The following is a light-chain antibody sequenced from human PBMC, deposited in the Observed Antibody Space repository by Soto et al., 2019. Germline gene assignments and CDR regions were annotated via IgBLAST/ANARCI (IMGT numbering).Light chain of an antibody. J-gene: IGLJ3*02. CDR1: SSNIGSNP. V-gene: IGLV1-44*01. Sequence: QSVLTQPPSASGTPGQRVTISCSGSSSNIGSNPVNWYQQLPGTAPKLLIYSDDHRSSGVPVRFSGSKSGTSASLAIDGLQSEDEADYYCASWDDSLGGDWVFGGGTKLTVL. CDR3: ASWDDSLGGDWV. CDR2: SDD.